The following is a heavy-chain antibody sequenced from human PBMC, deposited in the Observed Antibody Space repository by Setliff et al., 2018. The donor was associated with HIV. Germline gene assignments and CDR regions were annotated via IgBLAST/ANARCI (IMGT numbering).Heavy chain of an antibody. V-gene: IGHV4-61*02. J-gene: IGHJ3*02. CDR1: GGSISSGFYY. Sequence: SETLSLTCTVSGGSISSGFYYWSWIRQPAGKGLEWIGRIYTTGSTNYNPSLKSRVTISVDTSKNQFSLKLSSVTAADMAVYYCATYYYDSSGYQVDAFDIWGQGTMVTVSS. CDR3: ATYYYDSSGYQVDAFDI. CDR2: IYTTGST. D-gene: IGHD3-22*01.